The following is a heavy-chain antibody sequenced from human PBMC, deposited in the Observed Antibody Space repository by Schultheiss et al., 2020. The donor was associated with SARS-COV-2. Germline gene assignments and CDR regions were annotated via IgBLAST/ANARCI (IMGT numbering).Heavy chain of an antibody. V-gene: IGHV4-34*01. D-gene: IGHD6-6*01. CDR2: INHNGST. J-gene: IGHJ6*02. CDR3: ARGGSSSSVNYYYYGMDV. Sequence: SETLSLTCTVSGGSISSYYWSWIRQPPGKGLEWIGEINHNGSTNYNPSLKSRVTISVDTSKNQFSLKLSSVTAADTAVYYCARGGSSSSVNYYYYGMDVWGQGTTVTVSS. CDR1: GGSISSYY.